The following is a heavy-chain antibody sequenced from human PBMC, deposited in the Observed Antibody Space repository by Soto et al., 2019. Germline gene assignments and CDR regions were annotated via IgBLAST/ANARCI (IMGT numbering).Heavy chain of an antibody. CDR2: IYYSGST. CDR3: ARVYGDYLDY. J-gene: IGHJ4*02. CDR1: GDSITSNSYF. Sequence: SETLSLTCTVSGDSITSNSYFWAWIRQPPGKGLEWIGSIYYSGSTNYNPSLKSRVTISVDTSKNQFSLKLSSVTAADTAVYYCARVYGDYLDYWGQGTLVTVSS. V-gene: IGHV4-39*07. D-gene: IGHD4-17*01.